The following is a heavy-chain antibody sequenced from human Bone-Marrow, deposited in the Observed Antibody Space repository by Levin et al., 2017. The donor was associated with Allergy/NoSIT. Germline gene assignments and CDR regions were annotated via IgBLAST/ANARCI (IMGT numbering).Heavy chain of an antibody. J-gene: IGHJ3*01. D-gene: IGHD3-16*02. Sequence: RGESLKISCTASGFTFNSFWIHWVRRAPGKGLVWVSRVNNDGRDTVYADSVKGRFTISRDNAKNTLYLQMNSLRDEDTAVYYCARGGYQHAFDVWGQGTVVTISS. CDR1: GFTFNSFW. CDR2: VNNDGRDT. CDR3: ARGGYQHAFDV. V-gene: IGHV3-74*01.